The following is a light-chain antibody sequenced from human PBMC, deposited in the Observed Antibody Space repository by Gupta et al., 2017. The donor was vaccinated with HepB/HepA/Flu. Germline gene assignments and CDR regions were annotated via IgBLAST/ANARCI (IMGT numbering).Light chain of an antibody. CDR3: QQTYSMPLT. J-gene: IGKJ4*01. V-gene: IGKV1-39*01. CDR2: AAS. Sequence: DIQMTQSPSSLSASVGDRVTITCRASQSINNYLNWYHQKPGKAPNLLIYAASSLQSGVPSRFSGSGSGTDFTLTITNLQPEDFATYYCQQTYSMPLTFGGGTKVEIK. CDR1: QSINNY.